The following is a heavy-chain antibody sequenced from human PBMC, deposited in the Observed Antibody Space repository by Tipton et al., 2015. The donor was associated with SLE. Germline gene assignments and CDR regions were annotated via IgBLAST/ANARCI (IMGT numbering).Heavy chain of an antibody. CDR2: ISAYNGNT. CDR1: GYTFTSYG. Sequence: QVQLVQSGAEVKKPGASVKVSCKASGYTFTSYGISWVRQAPGQGLEWMGWISAYNGNTNYAQKLQGRVTMTTDTSTSTAYMELRSLRSDDTAVYYCARGFKSDYYDFWSGPAGAFDIWGQGTMVTVSS. V-gene: IGHV1-18*01. CDR3: ARGFKSDYYDFWSGPAGAFDI. J-gene: IGHJ3*02. D-gene: IGHD3-3*01.